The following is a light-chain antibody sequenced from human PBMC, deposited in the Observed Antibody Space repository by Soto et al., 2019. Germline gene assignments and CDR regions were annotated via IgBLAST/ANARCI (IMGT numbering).Light chain of an antibody. CDR2: DVS. V-gene: IGKV3-20*01. J-gene: IGKJ1*01. CDR3: QEYGRPPT. Sequence: EIVLTQSPGTLSLSPGERATLSCRSSQSVSSSYLAWYQQKPGQAPRLLIYDVSSRATGIPDRFSVSGSRTDFTLTISRLEPEDFAVYYWQEYGRPPTFGQGTKVEIK. CDR1: QSVSSSY.